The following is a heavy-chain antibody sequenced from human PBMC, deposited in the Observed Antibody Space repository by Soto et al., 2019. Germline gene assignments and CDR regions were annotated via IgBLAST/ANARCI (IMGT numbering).Heavy chain of an antibody. D-gene: IGHD6-19*01. V-gene: IGHV1-46*01. CDR1: GYTFTDYY. CDR2: ISPSGGST. J-gene: IGHJ5*02. CDR3: ARDGSSDWLTWFDP. Sequence: QVQLVQSGAEVKKTGASVKVSCKESGYTFTDYYMHWVRQAPGQGLEWMGIISPSGGSTYAQKFQGRVTVTRDTSTSTVYMELSSLRSEDTAVYYCARDGSSDWLTWFDPWGQGTLVTFSS.